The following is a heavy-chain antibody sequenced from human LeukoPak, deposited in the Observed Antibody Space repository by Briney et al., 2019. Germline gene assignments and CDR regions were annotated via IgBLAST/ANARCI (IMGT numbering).Heavy chain of an antibody. CDR3: ARLHKITMVRGVIIRKNYYYYGMDV. CDR2: MNPNSGNT. V-gene: IGHV1-8*01. Sequence: ASVKVSCKASGYTFTSYDINWVRQATGKGLEWMGWMNPNSGNTGYAQKFQGRVTTTRNTSISTAYMELSSLRSEDTAVYYCARLHKITMVRGVIIRKNYYYYGMDVWGQGTTVTVSS. CDR1: GYTFTSYD. D-gene: IGHD3-10*01. J-gene: IGHJ6*02.